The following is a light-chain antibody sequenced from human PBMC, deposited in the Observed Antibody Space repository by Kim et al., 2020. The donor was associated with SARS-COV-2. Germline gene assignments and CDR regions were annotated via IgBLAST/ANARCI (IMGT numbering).Light chain of an antibody. CDR3: NSRDSTDNHWV. Sequence: SSELTQDPAVSVALGQTVRITCQGDSLRRFYASWYQQKPGHAPVLVIYGKTNRPSGIPDRFSGSSSGNTASLTITGAQAEDEADYYCNSRDSTDNHWVFGGGTQLTVL. V-gene: IGLV3-19*01. CDR1: SLRRFY. J-gene: IGLJ3*02. CDR2: GKT.